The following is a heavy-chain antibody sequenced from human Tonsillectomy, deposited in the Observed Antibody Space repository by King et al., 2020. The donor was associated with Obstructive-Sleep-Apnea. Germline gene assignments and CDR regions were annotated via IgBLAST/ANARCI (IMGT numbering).Heavy chain of an antibody. CDR1: GYTFTDYY. Sequence: QLVQSGAEVKKPGASVTVSCKAAGYTFTDYYMHWVRQAPGQGLEWMGWINPNSGGTHYAQKFQGWVTMTRDTSISTAYMELRRLSSDETAVYYCARELSSSWNEKGLDVWGQGTTVIVSS. CDR2: INPNSGGT. D-gene: IGHD6-13*01. CDR3: ARELSSSWNEKGLDV. J-gene: IGHJ6*02. V-gene: IGHV1-2*04.